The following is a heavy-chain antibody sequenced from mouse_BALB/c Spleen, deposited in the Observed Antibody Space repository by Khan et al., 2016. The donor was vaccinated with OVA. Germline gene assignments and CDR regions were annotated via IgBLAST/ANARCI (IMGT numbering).Heavy chain of an antibody. D-gene: IGHD1-1*01. CDR3: VRDGAYSRDGGGLEY. Sequence: QVQLKESGAELARPGASVKMSCKASGYTFTSYTIHWIKLRPGQGLEWIGFINPSNGYTNYNQKFKDKATLTADKSSNTAYMQLTSLTSDDSAVYDSVRDGAYSRDGGGLEYWGQGTLVTVSA. J-gene: IGHJ3*01. V-gene: IGHV1-4*01. CDR1: GYTFTSYT. CDR2: INPSNGYT.